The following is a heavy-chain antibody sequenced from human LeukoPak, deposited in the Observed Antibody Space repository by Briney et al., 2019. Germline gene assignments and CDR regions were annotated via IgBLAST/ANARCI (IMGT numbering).Heavy chain of an antibody. V-gene: IGHV1-69*04. Sequence: SVKVSCKASGGTFSSYAISWVRQAPGQGLEWMGRIIPILGIANYAQKFQGRVTITADKSTSTAYMELSSLRSEDTAVYYCARDGCSGGSCYPDDYWGQGTLVTVSS. CDR2: IIPILGIA. CDR3: ARDGCSGGSCYPDDY. J-gene: IGHJ4*02. CDR1: GGTFSSYA. D-gene: IGHD2-15*01.